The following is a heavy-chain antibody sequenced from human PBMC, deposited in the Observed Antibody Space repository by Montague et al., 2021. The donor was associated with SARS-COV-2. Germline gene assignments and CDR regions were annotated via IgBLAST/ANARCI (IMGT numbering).Heavy chain of an antibody. CDR1: GFTFSVYH. Sequence: SLRLSCAASGFTFSVYHMTWVRQAPGKGLQWVSYISRGSAEVYYAESVKGRFSTSRDNDRSALYLQLNNLRNEDTATYYCARDSGITGADDYWGQGTLVVVSS. V-gene: IGHV3-48*02. D-gene: IGHD1-14*01. J-gene: IGHJ4*02. CDR2: ISRGSAEV. CDR3: ARDSGITGADDY.